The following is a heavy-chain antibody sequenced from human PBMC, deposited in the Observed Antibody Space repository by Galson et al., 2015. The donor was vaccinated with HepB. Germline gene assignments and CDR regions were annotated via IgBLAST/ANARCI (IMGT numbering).Heavy chain of an antibody. CDR2: ISYDGSNK. CDR3: ARDGDFWSGYYRGGFDY. CDR1: GFTFSSYA. J-gene: IGHJ4*02. V-gene: IGHV3-30-3*01. D-gene: IGHD3-3*01. Sequence: SLRLSCAASGFTFSSYAMHWVRQAPGKGLEWVAVISYDGSNKYYADSVKGRFTISRDNSKNTLYLQMNSLRAEDTAVYYCARDGDFWSGYYRGGFDYWGQGTLVTVSS.